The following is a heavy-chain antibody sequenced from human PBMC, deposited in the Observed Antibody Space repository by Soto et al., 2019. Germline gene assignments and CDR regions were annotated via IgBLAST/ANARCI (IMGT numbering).Heavy chain of an antibody. CDR2: IYYSGRT. J-gene: IGHJ4*02. CDR1: GGSISSGGYY. CDR3: ARGRGTISGYYPFFDY. V-gene: IGHV4-31*03. D-gene: IGHD3-22*01. Sequence: QVQLQESGPGLVKPSQTLSLTCTVSGGSISSGGYYWSWIRQHPGKGLEWMGYIYYSGRTYYNPSFESRVTISVDTSKNQFSLKLSSVTAADTAVYYCARGRGTISGYYPFFDYWGQGTLVTVSS.